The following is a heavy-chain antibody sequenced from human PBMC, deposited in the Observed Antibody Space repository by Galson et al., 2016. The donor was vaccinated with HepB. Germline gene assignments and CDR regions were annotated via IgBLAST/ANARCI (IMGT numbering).Heavy chain of an antibody. D-gene: IGHD5-24*01. Sequence: SLRLSCAASGFTLSTHWMHWVRQAPGKGLVWVSRINSDGSHTNYADFVKGRFTISRDNPKNTLSLQMNSLGAEDTAVYYCATWRDGIGNYFFDYWGQGALVTVSS. CDR3: ATWRDGIGNYFFDY. J-gene: IGHJ4*02. V-gene: IGHV3-74*01. CDR2: INSDGSHT. CDR1: GFTLSTHW.